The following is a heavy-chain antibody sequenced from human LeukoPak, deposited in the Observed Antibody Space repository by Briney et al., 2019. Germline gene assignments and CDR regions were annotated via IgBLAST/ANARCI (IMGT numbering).Heavy chain of an antibody. CDR3: TPAWDIVGATTPVGY. V-gene: IGHV3-49*04. J-gene: IGHJ4*02. D-gene: IGHD1-26*01. Sequence: GGSLRLSCAASGFSFSGYGMHWVRQAPGKGLEWVGFIRSKTYGGTTEYAASVKGRFTISRDDSKSIAYLQMNSLKTEDTAVYYCTPAWDIVGATTPVGYWGQGTLVTVSS. CDR1: GFSFSGYG. CDR2: IRSKTYGGTT.